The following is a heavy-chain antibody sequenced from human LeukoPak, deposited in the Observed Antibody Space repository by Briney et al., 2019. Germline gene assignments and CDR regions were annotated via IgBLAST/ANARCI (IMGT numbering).Heavy chain of an antibody. CDR2: MYHSGST. J-gene: IGHJ6*03. CDR1: GYSISRAYY. CDR3: ARETSQKGAHYMDV. D-gene: IGHD3-16*01. V-gene: IGHV4-38-2*02. Sequence: SETLSLTCSVSGYSISRAYYWGWIRQPPGKGLEWIGTMYHSGSTNYNPSLKSRVTISVDTSKNQFSLKLRSVTAADTAVYYCARETSQKGAHYMDVWGKGTTVTISS.